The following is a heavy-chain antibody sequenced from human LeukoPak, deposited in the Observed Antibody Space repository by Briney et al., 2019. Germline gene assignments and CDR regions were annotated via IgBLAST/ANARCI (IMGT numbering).Heavy chain of an antibody. Sequence: GESLKISCKGSGYSFTTYWIGWVRQMPGKGLEWMGIIYPGDSDTRYSPSFQGQVTISADKSINTAYLQWSSLKASDTAMYYCARQTMVRGVIKLFDYWGQGTLVTVSS. CDR2: IYPGDSDT. D-gene: IGHD3-10*01. CDR1: GYSFTTYW. CDR3: ARQTMVRGVIKLFDY. J-gene: IGHJ4*02. V-gene: IGHV5-51*01.